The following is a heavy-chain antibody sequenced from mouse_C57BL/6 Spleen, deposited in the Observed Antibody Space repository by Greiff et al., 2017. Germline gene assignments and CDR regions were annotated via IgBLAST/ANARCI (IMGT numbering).Heavy chain of an antibody. CDR1: GYTFTSSW. CDR3: TRENSSTYYDMDD. Sequence: EVQLQESGTVLARPGASVKMSCKTSGYTFTSSWMHWVKQRPGQGLEWIGAIYPGNSDTSYNQKFKGKAKLTAFPSASTAYMELSSLTNEGSAVYYCTRENSSTYYDMDDWGERTSVTVTT. CDR2: IYPGNSDT. D-gene: IGHD1-1*01. J-gene: IGHJ4*01. V-gene: IGHV1-5*01.